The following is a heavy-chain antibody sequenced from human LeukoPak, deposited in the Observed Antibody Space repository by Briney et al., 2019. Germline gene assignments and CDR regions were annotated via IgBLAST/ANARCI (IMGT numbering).Heavy chain of an antibody. J-gene: IGHJ4*02. CDR3: ARERARTYFDY. CDR1: GFTFNNYS. Sequence: PGGSLRLSCAGSGFTFNNYSMTWVRQAPGKGLEWVSVIYSGGSTYYADSVKGRFTISRDNSKNTLYLQMNSLRAEDTAVYYCARERARTYFDYWGQGTLVTVSS. CDR2: IYSGGST. V-gene: IGHV3-66*01.